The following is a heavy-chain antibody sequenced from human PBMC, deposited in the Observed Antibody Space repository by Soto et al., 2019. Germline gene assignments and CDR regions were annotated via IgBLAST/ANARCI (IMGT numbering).Heavy chain of an antibody. CDR3: ARMRAGTTGDY. V-gene: IGHV2-26*01. CDR1: GFSLSDTRVG. J-gene: IGHJ4*02. Sequence: QVTLKESGPVLVKPTETLTLTCTVSGFSLSDTRVGVSWIRQPPGKALEWLAHIFSKDETSYSTSLKSRLTITRDAYKSQVVLLVTTMDPVEKATYYCARMRAGTTGDYWGLGTLVTVSS. D-gene: IGHD1-1*01. CDR2: IFSKDET.